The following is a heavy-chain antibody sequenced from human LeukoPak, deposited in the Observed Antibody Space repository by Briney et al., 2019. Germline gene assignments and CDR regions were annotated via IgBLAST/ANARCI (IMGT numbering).Heavy chain of an antibody. Sequence: GGSLRLSCAAPGFXFSNYGMHWVRQAPGKGLEWVAVISYDGSNKYYAESVKGRFTISRDNSKNTLYLQMNSLRAEDTAVYYCARRWGAESYYDYWGQGTLVTVSS. V-gene: IGHV3-30*03. J-gene: IGHJ4*02. CDR1: GFXFSNYG. CDR2: ISYDGSNK. CDR3: ARRWGAESYYDY. D-gene: IGHD4-23*01.